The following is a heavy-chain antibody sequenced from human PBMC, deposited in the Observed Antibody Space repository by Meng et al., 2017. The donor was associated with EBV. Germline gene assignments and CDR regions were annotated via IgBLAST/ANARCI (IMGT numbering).Heavy chain of an antibody. V-gene: IGHV1-69*01. J-gene: IGHJ4*02. D-gene: IGHD3-10*01. CDR2: LIPMSGAP. CDR3: ASESGRGFTPDY. CDR1: GGTFRSDA. Sequence: QVQWQPSGAEVKKPGSSVKVSCRTSGGTFRSDAVSWVRQAPGQGLEWMGGLIPMSGAPHYAQKFQDRVTIIADESTSTHSMELNNLRFEDTAMYYCASESGRGFTPDYWGQGTLVTVSS.